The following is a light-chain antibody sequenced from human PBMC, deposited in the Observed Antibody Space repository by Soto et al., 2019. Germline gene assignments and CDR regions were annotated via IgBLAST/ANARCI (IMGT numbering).Light chain of an antibody. V-gene: IGKV2-28*01. CDR2: MTS. J-gene: IGKJ1*01. CDR1: QRLLNRNGYNY. CDR3: QQYNNWPQT. Sequence: DIVLTQSPLSLPVSPGEPASISCRSSQRLLNRNGYNYLDWFVQKPGQSPQLLIYMTSNRSPGVPDRFSGSGSGTEFTLTISSLQSEDFAVYYCQQYNNWPQTFGQGTKVDIK.